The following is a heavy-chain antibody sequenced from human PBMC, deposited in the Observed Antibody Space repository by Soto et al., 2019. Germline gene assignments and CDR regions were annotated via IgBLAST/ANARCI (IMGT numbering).Heavy chain of an antibody. Sequence: GESLKISCNASGYTFTNNWISWVRQKPGQGLEWMGRIDPSDSRTKYNPSFEGHVTISIDKSINTAFLQWSSLRASDTAVYFCARRHGYSYDFDYWGQGTLVTVSS. CDR1: GYTFTNNW. CDR2: IDPSDSRT. D-gene: IGHD5-18*01. V-gene: IGHV5-10-1*01. J-gene: IGHJ4*02. CDR3: ARRHGYSYDFDY.